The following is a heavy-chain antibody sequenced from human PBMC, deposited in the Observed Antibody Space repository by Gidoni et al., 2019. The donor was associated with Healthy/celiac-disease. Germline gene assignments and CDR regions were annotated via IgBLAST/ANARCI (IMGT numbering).Heavy chain of an antibody. V-gene: IGHV1-69*01. D-gene: IGHD6-19*01. J-gene: IGHJ4*02. CDR3: ARDRRGSGWEYYFDY. CDR2: ISPILGTA. Sequence: QVKLWQSGAEVQKPGSSVKVSCKASGGTFSSYAISWVRQAPGQGMEWMGGISPILGTANYEQKVQGRVTITADESTSTAYMELSSLRSEDTAVYYCARDRRGSGWEYYFDYWGQGTLVTVSS. CDR1: GGTFSSYA.